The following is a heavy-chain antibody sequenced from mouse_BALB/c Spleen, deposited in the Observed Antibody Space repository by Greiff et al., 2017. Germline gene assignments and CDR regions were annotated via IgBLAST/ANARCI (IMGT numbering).Heavy chain of an antibody. J-gene: IGHJ4*01. V-gene: IGHV1-20*02. CDR2: INPYNGDT. CDR3: AREYYGSSYDYAMDY. D-gene: IGHD1-1*01. Sequence: VQLKQSGPELVKPGASVKISCKASGYSFTGYFMNWVMQSHGKSLEWIGRINPYNGDTFYNQKFKGKATLTVDKSSSTAHMELRSLASEDSAVYYGAREYYGSSYDYAMDYWGQGTSVTVSS. CDR1: GYSFTGYF.